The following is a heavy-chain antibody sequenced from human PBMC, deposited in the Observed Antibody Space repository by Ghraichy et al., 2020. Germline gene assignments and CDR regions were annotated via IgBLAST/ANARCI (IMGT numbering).Heavy chain of an antibody. D-gene: IGHD3-3*02. CDR2: ISSSGSAV. CDR1: GFTFSGYN. Sequence: LSLTCAASGFTFSGYNINWVRQAPGKGLEWVSYISSSGSAVYYADSVKGRFTVSRDNAKNSLYLQMNSLRAEDTALYYCARAETTSTFGLYYWGQGTLVTVSS. J-gene: IGHJ4*02. V-gene: IGHV3-48*04. CDR3: ARAETTSTFGLYY.